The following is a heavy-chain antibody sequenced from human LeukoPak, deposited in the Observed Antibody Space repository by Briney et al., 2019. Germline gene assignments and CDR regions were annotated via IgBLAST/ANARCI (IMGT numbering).Heavy chain of an antibody. Sequence: SETLSLTCTVSGDSISDYHWSWIRQPAGKGLEWIGRIINSGVTNYNPSLNSRVTISVDRSKNQFSLRLTSVTAADTAVYHCGTSEVGSSSYESYDYWGQGTQVTVSA. CDR1: GDSISDYH. D-gene: IGHD1-26*01. J-gene: IGHJ4*02. CDR3: GTSEVGSSSYESYDY. CDR2: IINSGVT. V-gene: IGHV4-4*07.